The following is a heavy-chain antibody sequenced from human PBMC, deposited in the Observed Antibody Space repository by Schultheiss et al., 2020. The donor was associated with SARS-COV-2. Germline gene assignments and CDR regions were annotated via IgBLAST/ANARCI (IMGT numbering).Heavy chain of an antibody. CDR1: GFTFSSYS. CDR3: ARVAFGRGGYYYYGMDV. V-gene: IGHV3-21*01. CDR2: ISSSSSYI. Sequence: GGSLRLSCAASGFTFSSYSMNWVRQAPGKGLEWVSSISSSSSYIYYADSVKGRFTISRDNAKNSLYLQMNSLRAEDTAVYYCARVAFGRGGYYYYGMDVWGQGTTVTVSS. J-gene: IGHJ6*02. D-gene: IGHD1-26*01.